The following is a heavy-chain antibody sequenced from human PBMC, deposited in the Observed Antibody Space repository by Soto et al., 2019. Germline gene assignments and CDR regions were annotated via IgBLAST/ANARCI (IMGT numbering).Heavy chain of an antibody. D-gene: IGHD4-17*01. CDR1: GFTVNTNY. J-gene: IGHJ3*01. Sequence: EVQLVESGGGLVQPGGSLILSCVASGFTVNTNYMSWVRQAPGKGLEWVSVIYSDGTTYYTDSVTGRFTISRHNYMNTVXXQMNSLRTEDTAMYYCARAWKPSSVTTLMPGALDVWGQGTIVTVSS. CDR2: IYSDGTT. V-gene: IGHV3-53*04. CDR3: ARAWKPSSVTTLMPGALDV.